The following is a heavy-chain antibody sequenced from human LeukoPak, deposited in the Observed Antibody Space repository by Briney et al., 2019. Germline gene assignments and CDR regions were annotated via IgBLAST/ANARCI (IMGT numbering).Heavy chain of an antibody. J-gene: IGHJ5*01. V-gene: IGHV1-18*01. D-gene: IGHD3-22*01. CDR3: ARDRWNFDDSSGSNRDFDS. CDR1: TSY. Sequence: GASVKVSCTATSYISRVRQAPGQGLEWMGWIGSYEGDTYYAQKFQGRVTVTTATSTSTAYMELRSLTSDDTAVYYCARDRWNFDDSSGSNRDFDSWGQGTLVTVSS. CDR2: IGSYEGDT.